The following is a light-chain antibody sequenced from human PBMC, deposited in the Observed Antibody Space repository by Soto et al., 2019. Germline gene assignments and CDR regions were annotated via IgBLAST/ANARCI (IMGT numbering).Light chain of an antibody. Sequence: EIVMTQSPATLSVSPGERATLFCRASQGVSTYLAWYQQKPGQAPRLLIYGPSTRATGIAARFSGSGSGTEFTLTISSLQSEDFATYYCQQSNSAPLFGQGTKLEIK. V-gene: IGKV3-15*01. J-gene: IGKJ2*01. CDR2: GPS. CDR3: QQSNSAPL. CDR1: QGVSTY.